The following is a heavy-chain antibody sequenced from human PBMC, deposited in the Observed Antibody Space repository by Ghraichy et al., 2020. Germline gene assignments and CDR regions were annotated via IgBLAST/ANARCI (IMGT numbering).Heavy chain of an antibody. CDR2: IYSGGST. CDR3: ARVREAGAPFYYYYYMDV. CDR1: GFTVSSNY. D-gene: IGHD1-26*01. Sequence: GGSLRLSCAASGFTVSSNYMSWVRQAPGKGLEWVSVIYSGGSTYYADSVKGRFTISRHNSKNTLYLQMNSLRAEDTAVYYCARVREAGAPFYYYYYMDVWGKGTTVTVSS. V-gene: IGHV3-53*04. J-gene: IGHJ6*03.